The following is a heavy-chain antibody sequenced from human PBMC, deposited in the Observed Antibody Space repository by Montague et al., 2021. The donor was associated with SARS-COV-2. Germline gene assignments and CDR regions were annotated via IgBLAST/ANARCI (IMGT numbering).Heavy chain of an antibody. J-gene: IGHJ6*02. CDR3: TREGYQVLWSDYYYYGMDV. CDR2: INHSGST. D-gene: IGHD2-2*01. V-gene: IGHV4-34*01. Sequence: SETLSLTCAVYGGSFSGYYWSWIRQPPGEGLEWIGEINHSGSTNYNPSLKSRVTISVDTSKNQFSLKLSSVTAADTAVYYCTREGYQVLWSDYYYYGMDVWGQGTTVTVPS. CDR1: GGSFSGYY.